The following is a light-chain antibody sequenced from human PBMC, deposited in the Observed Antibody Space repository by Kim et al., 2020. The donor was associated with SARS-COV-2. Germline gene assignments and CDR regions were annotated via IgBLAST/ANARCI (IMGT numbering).Light chain of an antibody. CDR3: SSYTSSSTLAYV. Sequence: LTQPASVSGSPGQSITISCTGTSSDVGGYNYVSWYQQHPGKAPKLMIYEVSNRPSGVSNRFSGSESGNTASLTISGLQAEDEADYYCSSYTSSSTLAYVFGTGTKVTVL. CDR2: EVS. J-gene: IGLJ1*01. V-gene: IGLV2-14*01. CDR1: SSDVGGYNY.